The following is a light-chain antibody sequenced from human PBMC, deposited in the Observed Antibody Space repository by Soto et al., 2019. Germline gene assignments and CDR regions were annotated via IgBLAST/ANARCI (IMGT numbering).Light chain of an antibody. CDR3: QQRSDWPPGT. V-gene: IGKV3-11*01. J-gene: IGKJ4*01. CDR2: DAS. CDR1: QGVGSY. Sequence: EIVLTQSPATLSLSPGERATLSCRASQGVGSYLAWYQQKPGQAPRLLIYDASHRATDIPARFGGSGSGTDFTLNISSLEPEDFAVFYCQQRSDWPPGTFGGGTKVEIK.